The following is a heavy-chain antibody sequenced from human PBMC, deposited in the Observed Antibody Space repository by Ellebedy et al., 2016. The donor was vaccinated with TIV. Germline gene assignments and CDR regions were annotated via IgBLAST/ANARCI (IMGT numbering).Heavy chain of an antibody. CDR3: ARAEREGYCSGGSCSTWFDP. Sequence: GESLKISXAASGVNVSSNYMSWVRQAPGKGLEWVSIIYSDGSTYYADSVKGRFTLSRDISKNTLFLQMNSLRAEDTAVYYCARAEREGYCSGGSCSTWFDPWGQGTLVTVSS. D-gene: IGHD2-15*01. CDR2: IYSDGST. J-gene: IGHJ5*02. V-gene: IGHV3-53*01. CDR1: GVNVSSNY.